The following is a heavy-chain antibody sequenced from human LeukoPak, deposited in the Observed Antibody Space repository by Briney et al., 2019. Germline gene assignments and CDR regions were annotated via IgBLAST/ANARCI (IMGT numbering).Heavy chain of an antibody. Sequence: GGSLRLSCAASGFTFSSYWMHWVRHTPGKGLVWVSRINSDGSSTRYADSVKGRFTISRDNAKNTLYLQMNSLRVEGTAVYYCASHSSGWYWYWGQGTLVTVSS. CDR1: GFTFSSYW. V-gene: IGHV3-74*01. CDR3: ASHSSGWYWY. J-gene: IGHJ4*02. CDR2: INSDGSST. D-gene: IGHD6-19*01.